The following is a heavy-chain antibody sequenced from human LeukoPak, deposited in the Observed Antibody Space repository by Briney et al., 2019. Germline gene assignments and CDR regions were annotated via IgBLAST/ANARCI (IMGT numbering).Heavy chain of an antibody. J-gene: IGHJ4*02. D-gene: IGHD6-19*01. Sequence: SETLSLTCTVSGGSISSGGYYWSWIRQHPGKGLEWIGYIYYSGSTYYNPSLKSRVTISVDTSKNQFSLKLSSVTAADTAVYYCARANGWPTYYFDYWGQGTLVTVSS. CDR3: ARANGWPTYYFDY. CDR1: GGSISSGGYY. CDR2: IYYSGST. V-gene: IGHV4-31*03.